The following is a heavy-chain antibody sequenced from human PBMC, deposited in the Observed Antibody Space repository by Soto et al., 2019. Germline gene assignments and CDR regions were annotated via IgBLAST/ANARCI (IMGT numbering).Heavy chain of an antibody. CDR2: ISYDGSNQ. CDR3: AKDSWDNGEVPAPRRSYGLGF. CDR1: GFTFSSYG. Sequence: GGSLRLSCTASGFTFSSYGMHWVRQAPGKGLEWVALISYDGSNQYYADSVKGRFTISRDNSKNTLSLQMNSLRAEDTAVFYCAKDSWDNGEVPAPRRSYGLGFWGQGTTVTVSS. V-gene: IGHV3-30*18. J-gene: IGHJ6*02. D-gene: IGHD2-2*01.